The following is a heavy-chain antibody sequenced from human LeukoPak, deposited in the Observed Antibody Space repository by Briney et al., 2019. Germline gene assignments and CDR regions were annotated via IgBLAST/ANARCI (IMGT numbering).Heavy chain of an antibody. Sequence: PGGSLRLSCAASGFTFSSYGMHWVRQAPGKGLEWVAFIRYDGSNKYYADSVKGRFTISRDNSKNTLNLQMNSLRAEDTAVYYCARDKYYYDSSGGGYYFDYWGQGTLVTVSS. CDR1: GFTFSSYG. V-gene: IGHV3-30*02. J-gene: IGHJ4*02. CDR2: IRYDGSNK. CDR3: ARDKYYYDSSGGGYYFDY. D-gene: IGHD3-22*01.